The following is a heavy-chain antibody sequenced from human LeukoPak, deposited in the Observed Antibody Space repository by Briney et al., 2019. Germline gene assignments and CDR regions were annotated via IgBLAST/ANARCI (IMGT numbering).Heavy chain of an antibody. Sequence: PGGSLRLSCAASGFALRSYTVTWVRQAPGKGLEWVSSISSTSAYIYYAESVKGRFGISRDNVDNVVHLQMSSLRNEDTAFYYCARVAVAGPTGWFDSWGQGTLVTVSS. CDR2: ISSTSAYI. CDR1: GFALRSYT. J-gene: IGHJ5*01. V-gene: IGHV3-21*01. CDR3: ARVAVAGPTGWFDS. D-gene: IGHD6-19*01.